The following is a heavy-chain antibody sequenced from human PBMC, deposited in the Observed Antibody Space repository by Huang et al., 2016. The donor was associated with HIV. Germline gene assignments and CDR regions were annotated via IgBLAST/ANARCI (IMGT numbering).Heavy chain of an antibody. D-gene: IGHD3-3*01. CDR1: GFTFSCYA. J-gene: IGHJ4*02. V-gene: IGHV3-23*01. CDR2: ITDGINNR. CDR3: AKDADTSGYDVLGPFGS. Sequence: EVLLLESGGGLVQPGGSLRLSCVASGFTFSCYAMSWVRQAPGKGLEWVSGITDGINNRYYAHSVKGRFAVSRDDSTNTLYLQMNSLRAEDTAVYYCAKDADTSGYDVLGPFGSWGQGTLVTVSS.